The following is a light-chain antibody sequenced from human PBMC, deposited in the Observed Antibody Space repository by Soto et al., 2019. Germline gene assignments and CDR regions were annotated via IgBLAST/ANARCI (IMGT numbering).Light chain of an antibody. CDR2: GAS. CDR3: QKYNNAPLT. CDR1: QGIANY. Sequence: DIQMTQSPSSLSASVGDRVTITCRASQGIANYLAWYQKRPGKVPKLLIYGASTLQSGVPSRFSGSASGTDFTLTISSLQPEDVATYYCQKYNNAPLTFGGGTKVDIK. J-gene: IGKJ4*01. V-gene: IGKV1-27*01.